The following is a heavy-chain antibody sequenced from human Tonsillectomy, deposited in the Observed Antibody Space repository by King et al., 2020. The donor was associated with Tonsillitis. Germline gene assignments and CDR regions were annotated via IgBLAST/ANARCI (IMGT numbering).Heavy chain of an antibody. Sequence: VQLQQWGAGLLKPSETLSLTCAVYGGSFSGYYWSWIRQPPGKGLEWIGEITHSGSTNYTASLKSRVTISVDTSKNLFSLQLSSVTAADTAVYYCARGLIARIAVAVRSYYMDVWDKGTTVTVSS. CDR2: ITHSGST. CDR1: GGSFSGYY. V-gene: IGHV4-34*01. D-gene: IGHD6-19*01. CDR3: ARGLIARIAVAVRSYYMDV. J-gene: IGHJ6*03.